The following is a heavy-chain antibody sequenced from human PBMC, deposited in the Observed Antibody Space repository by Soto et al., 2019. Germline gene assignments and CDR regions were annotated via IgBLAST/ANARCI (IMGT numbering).Heavy chain of an antibody. J-gene: IGHJ4*02. CDR3: TACIGGYYSGFDY. V-gene: IGHV4-34*01. CDR1: GGSFSAYF. CDR2: INHSGST. Sequence: QVQLHQWGAGLLKPSETLSLTCAVYGGSFSAYFWTWIRQPPGQGLEWLGEINHSGSTNFNPSLKSRLTISVDTSKNPFSLQLNSVTAAGTAVYYCTACIGGYYSGFDYWGQGTLVTVSS. D-gene: IGHD2-15*01.